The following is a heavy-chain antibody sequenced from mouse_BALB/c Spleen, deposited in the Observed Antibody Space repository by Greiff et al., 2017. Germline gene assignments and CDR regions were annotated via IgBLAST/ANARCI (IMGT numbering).Heavy chain of an antibody. Sequence: EVQVVESGGGLVQPGGSRKLSCAASGFTFSSFGMHWVRQAPEKGLEWVAYISSGSSTIYYADTVKGRFTISRDNPKNTLFLQMTSLRSEDTAMYYCARSEGDYWGQGTSVTVSS. CDR2: ISSGSSTI. CDR1: GFTFSSFG. CDR3: ARSEGDY. J-gene: IGHJ4*01. V-gene: IGHV5-17*02.